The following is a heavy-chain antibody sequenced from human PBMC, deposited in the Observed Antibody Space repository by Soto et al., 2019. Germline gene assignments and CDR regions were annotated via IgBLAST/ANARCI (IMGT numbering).Heavy chain of an antibody. V-gene: IGHV1-46*01. D-gene: IGHD2-15*01. CDR1: GYTFTSYY. Sequence: QVQLVQSGAEVKKPGASVKVPCKASGYTFTSYYMHWVRQAPGQGLEWMGIINPSGGSTSYAQKFQGRVTMTRDTSTSTVYMELSSLRSEDTAVYYCARDIAVVTGVYYFDYWGQGTLVTVSS. CDR2: INPSGGST. CDR3: ARDIAVVTGVYYFDY. J-gene: IGHJ4*02.